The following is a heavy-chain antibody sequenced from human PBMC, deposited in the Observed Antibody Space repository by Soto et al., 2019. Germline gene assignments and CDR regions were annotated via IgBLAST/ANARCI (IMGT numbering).Heavy chain of an antibody. D-gene: IGHD3-10*01. Sequence: PGGALRLSCAAPGFTFCRYSLRWGRQGPGKGLEWVSGFRTGGDDGTTYYADSVKGRFTISRDNSKNTLFLQMNSLRAEDTAIYYCAKKVNSGPGSQYFDYWGQGTLVTVS. CDR2: FRTGGDDGTT. CDR1: GFTFCRYS. CDR3: AKKVNSGPGSQYFDY. V-gene: IGHV3-23*01. J-gene: IGHJ4*02.